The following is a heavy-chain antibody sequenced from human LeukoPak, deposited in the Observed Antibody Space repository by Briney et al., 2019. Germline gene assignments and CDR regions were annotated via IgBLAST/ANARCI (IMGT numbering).Heavy chain of an antibody. J-gene: IGHJ4*02. Sequence: ASVKVSCKASGYTFTSYGISWVRQAPGQGLAWMGWISAYNGNTNYAQKLQGRVTMTTDTSTSTAYMEPRSLRSDDTAVYYCARAALRTNGYSGYDLNYYFDYWGQGTLVTVSS. CDR3: ARAALRTNGYSGYDLNYYFDY. CDR1: GYTFTSYG. D-gene: IGHD5-12*01. V-gene: IGHV1-18*01. CDR2: ISAYNGNT.